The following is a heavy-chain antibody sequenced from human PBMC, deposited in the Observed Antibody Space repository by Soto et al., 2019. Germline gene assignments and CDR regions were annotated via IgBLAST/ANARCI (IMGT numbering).Heavy chain of an antibody. CDR2: FVPFSATA. Sequence: QVQLVQSGAELQTPGSSVKVSCKAVGGTFGSIVYSWVRQAPGQGLEWMGRFVPFSATANHAQKFQDRLTISADASTTTLYMELRGLRSEDTAIYYCARMPAASLFDYWGQGTLVTVSS. CDR1: GGTFGSIV. V-gene: IGHV1-69*18. J-gene: IGHJ4*02. D-gene: IGHD2-2*01. CDR3: ARMPAASLFDY.